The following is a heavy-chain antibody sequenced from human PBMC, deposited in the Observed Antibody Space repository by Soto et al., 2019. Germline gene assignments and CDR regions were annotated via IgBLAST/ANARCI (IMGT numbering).Heavy chain of an antibody. CDR1: GYPFSKYG. J-gene: IGHJ5*02. Sequence: QLQLVQSGAEGERPGASVRVSCKAYGYPFSKYGISWIRQAPGQGLAWMGWIKPDNGDTNYAQKFQGRVTMTTDTSSNTAYMELRSLRSDDTAVYYCATSYDSGFDPWGQGTLVSVSS. V-gene: IGHV1-18*04. CDR3: ATSYDSGFDP. CDR2: IKPDNGDT. D-gene: IGHD5-12*01.